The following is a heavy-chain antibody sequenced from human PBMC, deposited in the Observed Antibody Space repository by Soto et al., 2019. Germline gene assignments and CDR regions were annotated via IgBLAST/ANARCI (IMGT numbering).Heavy chain of an antibody. V-gene: IGHV3-74*01. J-gene: IGHJ6*02. CDR3: ARDRIPTGMDV. Sequence: XGSXRLSCAASGFTXXXXXXHWXRQAPGKGLVWVSRINSDGSSTSYADSVKGRFTISRDNAKNTLYLQMNSLRAEDTAVYYCARDRIPTGMDVWGQGTTVTVSS. CDR2: INSDGSST. CDR1: GFTXXXXX.